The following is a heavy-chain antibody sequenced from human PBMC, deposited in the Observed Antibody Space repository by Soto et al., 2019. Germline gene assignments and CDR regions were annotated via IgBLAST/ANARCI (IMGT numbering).Heavy chain of an antibody. CDR1: GYTFTSYD. D-gene: IGHD5-18*01. Sequence: ASVKVSCKASGYTFTSYDINWVRQATGQGLEWMGWMNANSGNTDYAQKFQGRVTMTRDTSISTAYMELSSLRSDDTAVYYCARDGSTSWYSYDYHGMDVWGQGTTVTVSS. CDR2: MNANSGNT. CDR3: ARDGSTSWYSYDYHGMDV. V-gene: IGHV1-8*01. J-gene: IGHJ6*02.